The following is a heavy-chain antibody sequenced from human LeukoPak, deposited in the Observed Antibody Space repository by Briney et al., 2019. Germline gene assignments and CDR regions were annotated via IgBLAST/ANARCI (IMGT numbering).Heavy chain of an antibody. J-gene: IGHJ3*02. V-gene: IGHV4-30-4*08. Sequence: SETLSLTCTVSGGSISSGDYYWSWIRQPPGKGLEWIGYIYYSGSTYYNPSLKSRVTISVDTSKNQFSLKLSSVTAADTAVYYCAREGYDFWSGYYPDAFDIWGQGTMVTVSS. CDR3: AREGYDFWSGYYPDAFDI. CDR1: GGSISSGDYY. CDR2: IYYSGST. D-gene: IGHD3-3*01.